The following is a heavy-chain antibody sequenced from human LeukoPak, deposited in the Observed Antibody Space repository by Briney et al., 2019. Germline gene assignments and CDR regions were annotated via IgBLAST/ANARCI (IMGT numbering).Heavy chain of an antibody. Sequence: ASVKVSCKASGGTFSSYAISWVRQAPGQGLEWMGGIIPIFGTANYAQKFRGRVTITADESTSTAYMELSSLRSEDTAVYYCARVWKLSSTNPYYYYGMDVWGQGTTVTVSS. CDR3: ARVWKLSSTNPYYYYGMDV. V-gene: IGHV1-69*13. CDR2: IIPIFGTA. D-gene: IGHD2-2*01. CDR1: GGTFSSYA. J-gene: IGHJ6*02.